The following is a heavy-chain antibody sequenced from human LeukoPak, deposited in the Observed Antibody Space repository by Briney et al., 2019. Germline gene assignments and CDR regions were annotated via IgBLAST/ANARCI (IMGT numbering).Heavy chain of an antibody. D-gene: IGHD5-24*01. CDR3: ARATLVEMATIRGWFDP. Sequence: SVKVSCKASGGTFSSYAISWVRQAPGQGLEWMGGIIPIFGTANYAQKFQGRVTITADESTSTAYMELSSLRSEDTAVYYCARATLVEMATIRGWFDPWGQGTLVTVSS. J-gene: IGHJ5*02. CDR1: GGTFSSYA. V-gene: IGHV1-69*01. CDR2: IIPIFGTA.